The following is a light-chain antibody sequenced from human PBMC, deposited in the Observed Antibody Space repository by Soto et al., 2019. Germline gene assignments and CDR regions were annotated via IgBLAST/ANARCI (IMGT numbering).Light chain of an antibody. V-gene: IGLV1-44*01. CDR2: TND. J-gene: IGLJ3*02. Sequence: QSVLTQPPSASGTPGQRFTISCSGSSSNIGNNDINWYQQLPGTAPKLLIYTNDQRPSGVPDRFSGSKSGTSASLAISGLRSEDEADYYCAAWDDSLNGPVFGGGTKLTVL. CDR1: SSNIGNND. CDR3: AAWDDSLNGPV.